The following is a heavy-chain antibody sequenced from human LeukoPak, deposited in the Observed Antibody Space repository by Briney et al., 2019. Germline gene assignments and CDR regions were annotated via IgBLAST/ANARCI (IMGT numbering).Heavy chain of an antibody. CDR1: GYTFTGYY. CDR3: ARGRNYYYGMDV. J-gene: IGHJ6*02. V-gene: IGHV1-2*02. Sequence: ASVKVSCKASGYTFTGYYMHWVRQAPGQGLEWMGWSNPNSGGINYAQKFQGRVTMTRDTSISTAYMELSRLRSDDTAVYYCARGRNYYYGMDVWGQGTTVTVSS. CDR2: SNPNSGGI.